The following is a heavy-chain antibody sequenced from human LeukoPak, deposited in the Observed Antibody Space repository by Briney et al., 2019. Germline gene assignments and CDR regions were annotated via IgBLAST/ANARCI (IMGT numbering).Heavy chain of an antibody. Sequence: GGSLRLSCAASGFTFSSYSMNWVRQAPGKGLEWVSSISSSSVYINYADSVKGRFTISRDNAKNSLYLQMNSLRAEDTAVYYCASRHSSSWYYHDYWGQGTLVTVSS. CDR1: GFTFSSYS. D-gene: IGHD6-13*01. V-gene: IGHV3-21*01. J-gene: IGHJ4*02. CDR2: ISSSSVYI. CDR3: ASRHSSSWYYHDY.